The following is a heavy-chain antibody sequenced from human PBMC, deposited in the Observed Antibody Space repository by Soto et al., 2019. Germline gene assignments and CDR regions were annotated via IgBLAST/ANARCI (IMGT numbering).Heavy chain of an antibody. CDR2: IIPILGRA. D-gene: IGHD3-9*01. CDR1: GGTFSNYT. J-gene: IGHJ4*02. CDR3: ARSGRYFPQPVDY. Sequence: QVQLVQSGAEVKKPGSSVKVSCKASGGTFSNYTITWVRQAPGQGLEWMGRIIPILGRANYAQKFQGRVTITADKSTSTAYMELSSLRSEDTAVYYCARSGRYFPQPVDYWGQGTLVTVSS. V-gene: IGHV1-69*02.